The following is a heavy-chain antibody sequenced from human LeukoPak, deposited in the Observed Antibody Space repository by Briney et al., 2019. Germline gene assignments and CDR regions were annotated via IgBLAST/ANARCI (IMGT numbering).Heavy chain of an antibody. J-gene: IGHJ4*02. CDR1: GFTFSSYA. CDR3: AKTHSSSGYSNDY. V-gene: IGHV3-23*01. Sequence: PGGSLRLSCAASGFTFSSYAMSWVRQAPGKGLEWVSAITGSGGSTYYADSVKGRFTISRDNTKNTLYLQVNSLRAEDTAVYYCAKTHSSSGYSNDYWGQGTLVTVSS. D-gene: IGHD6-13*01. CDR2: ITGSGGST.